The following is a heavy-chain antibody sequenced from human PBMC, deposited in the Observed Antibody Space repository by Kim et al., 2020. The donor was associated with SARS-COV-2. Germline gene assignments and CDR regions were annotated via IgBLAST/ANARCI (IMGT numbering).Heavy chain of an antibody. V-gene: IGHV1-2*02. CDR1: GYTFTGYY. Sequence: ASVKVSCKASGYTFTGYYMHWVRQAPGQGLEWMGWINPNSGGTNYAQKFQGRVTMTRDTSISTAYMELSRLRSDDTAVYYCARGPSREMATIGFIYFDYWGQGTLVTISS. D-gene: IGHD5-12*01. CDR2: INPNSGGT. J-gene: IGHJ4*02. CDR3: ARGPSREMATIGFIYFDY.